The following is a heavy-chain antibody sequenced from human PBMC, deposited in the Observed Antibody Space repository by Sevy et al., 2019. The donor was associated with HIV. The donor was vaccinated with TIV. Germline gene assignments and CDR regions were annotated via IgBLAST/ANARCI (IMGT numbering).Heavy chain of an antibody. CDR1: GYTFTSYG. D-gene: IGHD2-2*01. J-gene: IGHJ5*02. CDR3: ARGPRYCSSTSCYSPGWFDP. CDR2: ISAYNGNT. Sequence: ASVKVSCKASGYTFTSYGISWVRQAPGQGLEWMGWISAYNGNTNYAQKLQGRVTMTTDTSTSTAYMELRSLRSDDTAVYYCARGPRYCSSTSCYSPGWFDPWGQGTPVTVSS. V-gene: IGHV1-18*01.